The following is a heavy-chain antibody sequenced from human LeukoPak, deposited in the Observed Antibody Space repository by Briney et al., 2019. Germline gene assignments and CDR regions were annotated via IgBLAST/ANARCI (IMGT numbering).Heavy chain of an antibody. Sequence: KPSETLSLTCTVSGGSITSYYWSWIRQPPGKGLEWIGYIYYSGSNNYNPSLKSRVTMSVDTSKNQFSLMVSSVTAADTAVYYCVINYGDYPPDSWGQGTLVTVSS. J-gene: IGHJ4*02. CDR3: VINYGDYPPDS. D-gene: IGHD4-17*01. V-gene: IGHV4-59*01. CDR2: IYYSGSN. CDR1: GGSITSYY.